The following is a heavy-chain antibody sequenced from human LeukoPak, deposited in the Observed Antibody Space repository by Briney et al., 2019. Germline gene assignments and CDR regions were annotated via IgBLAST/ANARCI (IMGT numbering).Heavy chain of an antibody. J-gene: IGHJ4*02. CDR2: INPNSGGT. Sequence: ASVNVSCKASGYTFTGYYMHWVRQAPGQGRAWMGWINPNSGGTNYAQKFQGRVTMTRDTSISTAYMELGRLRSDDTAVYYCARVRYYGSGSYPIDYWGQGTLVTVSS. CDR3: ARVRYYGSGSYPIDY. CDR1: GYTFTGYY. D-gene: IGHD3-10*01. V-gene: IGHV1-2*02.